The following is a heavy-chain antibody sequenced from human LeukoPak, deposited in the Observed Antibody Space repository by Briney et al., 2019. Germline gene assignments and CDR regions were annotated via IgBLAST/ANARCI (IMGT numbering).Heavy chain of an antibody. V-gene: IGHV3-23*01. Sequence: GGSLRLSCAASGFTFSTYAMNWGRQAPGKGLEWVSTISGSGDTTYYADSVKGRFTISRDNSKNTLYLQMNSLRAEDTAVYYCAGKYCDGVDPWGQGTLVTVSS. CDR2: ISGSGDTT. J-gene: IGHJ5*02. D-gene: IGHD2-21*02. CDR3: AGKYCDGVDP. CDR1: GFTFSTYA.